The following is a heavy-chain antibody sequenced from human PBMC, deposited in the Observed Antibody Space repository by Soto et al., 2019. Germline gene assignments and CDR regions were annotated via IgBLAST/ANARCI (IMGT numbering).Heavy chain of an antibody. CDR1: AFTVSSND. Sequence: EVQLVESGGGLIQPGGSLRLSCAASAFTVSSNDMSWVRQAPGKGLEWVSLIYSSGSTHYADSVKGRLTISRDNSKNTVHLQMNSLRAEDTAVYYCARRPLNSNGAYWGQGTLVTVSS. V-gene: IGHV3-53*01. CDR3: ARRPLNSNGAY. J-gene: IGHJ4*02. D-gene: IGHD3-22*01. CDR2: IYSSGST.